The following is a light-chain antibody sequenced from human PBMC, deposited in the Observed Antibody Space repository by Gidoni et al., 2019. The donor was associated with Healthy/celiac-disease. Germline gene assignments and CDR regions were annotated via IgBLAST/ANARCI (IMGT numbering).Light chain of an antibody. V-gene: IGLV3-25*03. J-gene: IGLJ3*02. CDR1: ALPKQY. Sequence: SYELTQPPSVSVSPGQTARLTCSGDALPKQYAYWYQQKPGQAPVLVIYKDSERPSGIPERFSGSSSVTTVTLTISGVQAEDEADYYCQSADSSGTYRVFGGGTKLTVL. CDR3: QSADSSGTYRV. CDR2: KDS.